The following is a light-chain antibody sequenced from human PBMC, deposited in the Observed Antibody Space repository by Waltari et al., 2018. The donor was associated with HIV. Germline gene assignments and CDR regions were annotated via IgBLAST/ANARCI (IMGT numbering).Light chain of an antibody. Sequence: DIHMTQSPSSLSASVGDRVTVTCRASQDISVYVAWYHQKPGKAPKLLIYAAATLQSEVPSRFSGSGSGTDFTLTISSLEPEDVASYYWQKYDSAPYPFGQGTKLEIK. CDR2: AAA. CDR3: QKYDSAPYP. V-gene: IGKV1-27*01. CDR1: QDISVY. J-gene: IGKJ2*01.